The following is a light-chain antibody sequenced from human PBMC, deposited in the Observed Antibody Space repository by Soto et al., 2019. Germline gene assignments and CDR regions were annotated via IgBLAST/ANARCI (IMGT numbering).Light chain of an antibody. J-gene: IGKJ1*01. CDR3: QHYDDLPWT. Sequence: DIQINLSASSLSASVGDRVTITCQASKDIKNYLNWYQQKPGKAPKLLIYAASILETGVPSRFSGSGSGTDFTFTISSLQPEDIATYYCQHYDDLPWTFGQGTKVAIK. CDR2: AAS. V-gene: IGKV1-33*01. CDR1: KDIKNY.